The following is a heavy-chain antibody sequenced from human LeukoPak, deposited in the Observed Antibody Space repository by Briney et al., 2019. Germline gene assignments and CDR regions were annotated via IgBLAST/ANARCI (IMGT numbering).Heavy chain of an antibody. CDR1: GFTFNSYA. D-gene: IGHD1-26*01. CDR2: INGNGAAT. J-gene: IGHJ6*03. Sequence: GGSLRLSCAASGFTFNSYAMSWVRQAPGKGLEWVSTINGNGAATYYADSFKGRFLISRDDSKSTVYLRMNKLRVEDSGLYYCANGLAASGNFLLRDYYYFIDVWGKGTTVIVS. CDR3: ANGLAASGNFLLRDYYYFIDV. V-gene: IGHV3-23*01.